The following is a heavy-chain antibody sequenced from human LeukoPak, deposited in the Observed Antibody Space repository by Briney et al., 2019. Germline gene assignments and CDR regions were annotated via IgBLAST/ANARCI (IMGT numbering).Heavy chain of an antibody. CDR2: IDSDGSST. CDR3: AREPTTIFGVVDRYGMDV. Sequence: PGGSLRLSCAASGFTFSSYWMHWVRQAPGKGLVWVSRIDSDGSSTSYADSVTGRFTISRGNAKNTLYLQMNSLRAEDTAVYYCAREPTTIFGVVDRYGMDVWGQGTSVTVSS. CDR1: GFTFSSYW. D-gene: IGHD3-3*01. J-gene: IGHJ6*02. V-gene: IGHV3-74*01.